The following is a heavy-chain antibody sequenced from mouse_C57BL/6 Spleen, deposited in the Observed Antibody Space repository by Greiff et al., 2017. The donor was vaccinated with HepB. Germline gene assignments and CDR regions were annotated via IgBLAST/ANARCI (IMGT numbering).Heavy chain of an antibody. CDR1: GYTFTSYW. V-gene: IGHV1-69*01. Sequence: QVQLQQPGAELVMPGASVKLSCKASGYTFTSYWMHWVKQRPGQGLEWIGEIDPSDSYTNYNQKFKGKSTLTVDTSSSTAYMQLSSLTSEDSAVYYCERGTTVVAPFAYWGQGTLVTVSA. CDR2: IDPSDSYT. CDR3: ERGTTVVAPFAY. J-gene: IGHJ3*01. D-gene: IGHD1-1*01.